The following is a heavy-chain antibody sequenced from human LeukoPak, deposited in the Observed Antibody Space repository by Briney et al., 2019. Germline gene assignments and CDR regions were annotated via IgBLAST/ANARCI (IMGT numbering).Heavy chain of an antibody. CDR3: ARAGTYDGYKVLDS. Sequence: GGSLRLSCEASRFVFTNYYMSWVRQAPGKGLDWIATIAYDGDTKYYADSAEGRFTISRDNAKTSLSLQMNSLRAEDTAVYFCARAGTYDGYKVLDSWGQGTLVTVSS. J-gene: IGHJ5*01. CDR2: IAYDGDTK. CDR1: RFVFTNYY. D-gene: IGHD5-24*01. V-gene: IGHV3-11*01.